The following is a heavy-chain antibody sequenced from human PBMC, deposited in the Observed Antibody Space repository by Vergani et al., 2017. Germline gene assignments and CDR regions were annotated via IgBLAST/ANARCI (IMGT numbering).Heavy chain of an antibody. CDR3: AGAVVVVPAAIHYYYYYMDV. Sequence: QVQLVQSGAEVKKPGSSVKVSCKASGGTFSGYAISWVRQAPGQGLEWMGGIIPIFGTANYAQKFQGRVTITADESTSTAYMELSSLRSEDTAVYYCAGAVVVVPAAIHYYYYYMDVWGKGTTVTVSS. J-gene: IGHJ6*03. V-gene: IGHV1-69*01. CDR2: IIPIFGTA. D-gene: IGHD2-2*01. CDR1: GGTFSGYA.